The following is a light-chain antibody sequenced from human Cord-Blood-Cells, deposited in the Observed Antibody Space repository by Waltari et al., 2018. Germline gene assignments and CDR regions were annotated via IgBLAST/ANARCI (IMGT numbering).Light chain of an antibody. Sequence: DIQMTQSPSSLSASVVDRVTITCRASQSISSYLNWYQQKPGKAPKLLIYAASSLQSGVPSRFSGSGSGTDFNLTISSLQPEDFATYYCQQSYSTPLTFGGGTKVEIK. CDR1: QSISSY. J-gene: IGKJ4*01. V-gene: IGKV1-39*01. CDR2: AAS. CDR3: QQSYSTPLT.